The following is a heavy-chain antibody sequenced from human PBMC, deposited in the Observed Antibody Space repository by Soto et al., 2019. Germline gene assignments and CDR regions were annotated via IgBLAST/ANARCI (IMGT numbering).Heavy chain of an antibody. Sequence: ASVKVSCKASGYTFTSYAMHWVRQAPGQRLEWMGWINAGNGNTKYSQKFQGRVTITRDTSASTAYMELSSLRSEDTAVYYCARSGYSSSWYNYYYGMDVWGQGTTVTVYS. D-gene: IGHD6-13*01. J-gene: IGHJ6*02. V-gene: IGHV1-3*01. CDR2: INAGNGNT. CDR1: GYTFTSYA. CDR3: ARSGYSSSWYNYYYGMDV.